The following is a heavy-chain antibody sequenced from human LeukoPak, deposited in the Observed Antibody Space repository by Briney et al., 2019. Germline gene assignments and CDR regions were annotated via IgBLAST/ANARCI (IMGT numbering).Heavy chain of an antibody. CDR2: IYTSGST. J-gene: IGHJ4*02. CDR3: ARLASSDNTGNYFDY. V-gene: IGHV4-4*09. D-gene: IGHD3-22*01. CDR1: GGSISSYY. Sequence: SETPSLTCTVSGGSISSYYWSWIRQPPGKGLEWIGYIYTSGSTNYNPSLRSRVTISVDTSKNQFSLKLSSVTAADTAVYYCARLASSDNTGNYFDYWGQGTLVTVSS.